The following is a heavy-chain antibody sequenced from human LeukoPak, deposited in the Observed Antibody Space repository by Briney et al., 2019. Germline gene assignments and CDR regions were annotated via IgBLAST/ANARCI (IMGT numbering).Heavy chain of an antibody. V-gene: IGHV3-21*01. CDR2: ISSSSSYI. CDR3: ARRNYGVDY. CDR1: GFTFSSYS. D-gene: IGHD4-17*01. J-gene: IGHJ4*02. Sequence: PGGSLRLSCAASGFTFSSYSMSWVRQAPGKGLEWISYISSSSSYIYYADSVKGRFTISRDDAKNSLYLQMNSLRAEDTAVYYCARRNYGVDYWGQGTLVTVSS.